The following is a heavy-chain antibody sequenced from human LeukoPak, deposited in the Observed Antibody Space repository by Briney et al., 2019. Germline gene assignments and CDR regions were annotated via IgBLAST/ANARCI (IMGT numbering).Heavy chain of an antibody. V-gene: IGHV1-18*01. CDR1: GYTFTSYG. J-gene: IGHJ6*03. CDR3: ARDRIYDFWSGSGSYMDV. CDR2: ISAYNGNT. Sequence: EASVKVSCKASGYTFTSYGISWVRQAPGQGLEWMGWISAYNGNTNYAQKLQGRVTMTTDTSTSTAYMELRSLRSDDTAVYYCARDRIYDFWSGSGSYMDVWGKGTTVTVSS. D-gene: IGHD3-3*01.